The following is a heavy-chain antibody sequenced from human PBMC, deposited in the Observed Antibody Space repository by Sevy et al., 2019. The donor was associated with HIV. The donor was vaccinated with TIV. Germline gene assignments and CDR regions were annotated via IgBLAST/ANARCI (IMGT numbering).Heavy chain of an antibody. J-gene: IGHJ5*02. CDR3: AREAYYYDSREENWFDP. CDR2: ISRTSTTT. CDR1: GFTFSTHS. V-gene: IGHV3-48*02. D-gene: IGHD3-22*01. Sequence: GESLKISCKASGFTFSTHSMHWVRQAPGKGLEWVSSISRTSTTTYYADSAKGRFTISRDNAKNSLYLQMNSLRDEDTAVYYCAREAYYYDSREENWFDPWGQGTLVTVSS.